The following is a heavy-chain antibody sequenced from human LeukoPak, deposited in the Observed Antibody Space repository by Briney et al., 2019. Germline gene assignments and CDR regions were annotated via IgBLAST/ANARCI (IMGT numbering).Heavy chain of an antibody. J-gene: IGHJ6*02. Sequence: GGSLRLSCAASGFNLSTYEMNWVRQAPGKGLEWVSYINRGASTIFYADSVKGRFTISRDNAKNSLYLQVSSLRAEDTAVYYCARVEGYCSSKSCPYYYYGMDVWGQGTTVIVSS. CDR2: INRGASTI. V-gene: IGHV3-48*03. CDR1: GFNLSTYE. D-gene: IGHD2-2*01. CDR3: ARVEGYCSSKSCPYYYYGMDV.